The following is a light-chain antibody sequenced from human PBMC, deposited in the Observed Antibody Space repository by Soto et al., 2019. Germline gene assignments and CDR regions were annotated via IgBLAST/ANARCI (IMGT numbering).Light chain of an antibody. J-gene: IGLJ2*01. CDR2: EAT. V-gene: IGLV2-23*01. CDR3: CSYALDPTVV. CDR1: SSDVGSSNL. Sequence: QSALTQPASVSGSPGQSITISCTGTSSDVGSSNLVSWYQQHPGRAPNLMIYEATKRPSGVSTRFSGSKSGNTASMTISGLQAEDEADYYCCSYALDPTVVFGGGTKVTVL.